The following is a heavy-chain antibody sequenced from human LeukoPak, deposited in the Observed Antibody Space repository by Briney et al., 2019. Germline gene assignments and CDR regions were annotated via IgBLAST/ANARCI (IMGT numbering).Heavy chain of an antibody. Sequence: ASVKVSCKASGYTFTGYYMHWVRQAPGQGLEWMGWINTNTGNPTCAQGFTGRFVFSLDTSVSTAYLQIGSLKAEDTAVYYCARDRWSCSGGSCSQFDYWGQGTLVTVSS. V-gene: IGHV7-4-1*01. J-gene: IGHJ4*02. D-gene: IGHD2-15*01. CDR2: INTNTGNP. CDR1: GYTFTGYY. CDR3: ARDRWSCSGGSCSQFDY.